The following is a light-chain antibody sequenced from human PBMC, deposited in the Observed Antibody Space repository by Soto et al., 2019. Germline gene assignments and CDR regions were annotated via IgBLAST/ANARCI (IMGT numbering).Light chain of an antibody. V-gene: IGKV3-20*01. J-gene: IGKJ2*01. CDR1: QRVSSSL. Sequence: EIVLTQSPXXXSLSPGERATLSCRASQRVSSSLLAWYQQKPGQAPRLVVSGATYRATGIPDRFSGSGSGTEFTLTISRLEPEDFAVYYCQQYSNSLTFGQGTKLEIK. CDR3: QQYSNSLT. CDR2: GAT.